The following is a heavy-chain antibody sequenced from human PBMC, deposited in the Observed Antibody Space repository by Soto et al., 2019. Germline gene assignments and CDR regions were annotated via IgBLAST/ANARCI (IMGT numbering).Heavy chain of an antibody. Sequence: QVQLVESGGGVVQPGTSLRLSCVGSGFTFRSYVIHWVRQAPGKGLEWVALTSYDGSNNFYGDSVKGRFTISRHNSRNTVALQMDSLRFEDTALDYCARWGTTGGLDVWGQGTLVSVSS. CDR2: TSYDGSNN. CDR3: ARWGTTGGLDV. V-gene: IGHV3-33*05. J-gene: IGHJ4*02. D-gene: IGHD3-16*01. CDR1: GFTFRSYV.